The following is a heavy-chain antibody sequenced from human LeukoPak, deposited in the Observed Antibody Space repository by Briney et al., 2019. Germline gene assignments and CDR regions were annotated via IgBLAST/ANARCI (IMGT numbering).Heavy chain of an antibody. V-gene: IGHV4-39*01. D-gene: IGHD4-17*01. J-gene: IGHJ6*03. Sequence: SETLSLTCTVSGGSISSGSYYWGWIRQPPGKGLEWIGSMYYSGSTYYNPSLKSRVTMSVDTSKNQFSLKLSSVTAADTAVYYCARHGPDYGYYYYYMDVWGKGTTVTVSS. CDR2: MYYSGST. CDR1: GGSISSGSYY. CDR3: ARHGPDYGYYYYYMDV.